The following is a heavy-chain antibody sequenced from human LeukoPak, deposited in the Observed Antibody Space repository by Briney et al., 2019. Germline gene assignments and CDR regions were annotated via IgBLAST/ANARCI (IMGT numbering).Heavy chain of an antibody. J-gene: IGHJ4*02. CDR3: AKAWDLVATNGFDY. CDR2: IRGSGDNT. D-gene: IGHD5-12*01. CDR1: GFTFSSYA. Sequence: PGGSLRLSCAASGFTFSSYAMGWVRQAPGKGLEWVSGIRGSGDNTYYADSVKGRFTISRDNSKNTLYLQMNSLRAEDTAVYYCAKAWDLVATNGFDYWGQGTLVTVSS. V-gene: IGHV3-23*01.